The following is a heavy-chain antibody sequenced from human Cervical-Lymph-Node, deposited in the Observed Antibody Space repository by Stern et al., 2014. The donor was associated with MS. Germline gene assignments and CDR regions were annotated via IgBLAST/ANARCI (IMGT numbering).Heavy chain of an antibody. CDR1: GGSISSAEYY. CDR3: SRDADGYSLVFGY. J-gene: IGHJ4*02. V-gene: IGHV4-30-4*01. Sequence: QVQLQESGPGLVKPSQTLSLTCAVTGGSISSAEYYWSWIRQSPGKGLEWIGYIHNSGTTYYSPSLKSRVTISVDTSKKQFSLKLRSVTAADTAVYYCSRDADGYSLVFGYWGRGTLVTVSS. D-gene: IGHD5-24*01. CDR2: IHNSGTT.